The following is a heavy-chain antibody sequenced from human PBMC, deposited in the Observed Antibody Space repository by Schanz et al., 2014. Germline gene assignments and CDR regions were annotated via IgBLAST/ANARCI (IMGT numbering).Heavy chain of an antibody. Sequence: EVQLLESGGTVVQPGGSLRVSCAASGFVFRTFAMYWVRQAPGKGLEWVSAINGNGGITYYADPVKGRFTISRDNSKNTLYLQMNSLRAEDTAVYYCARGYGDSPTDFWGQGTLVTVSS. CDR3: ARGYGDSPTDF. CDR1: GFVFRTFA. D-gene: IGHD4-17*01. CDR2: INGNGGIT. V-gene: IGHV3-23*01. J-gene: IGHJ4*02.